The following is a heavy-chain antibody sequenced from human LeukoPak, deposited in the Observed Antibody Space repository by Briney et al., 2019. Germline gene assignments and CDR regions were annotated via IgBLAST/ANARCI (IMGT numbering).Heavy chain of an antibody. CDR1: GYTFTSCY. CDR2: INPSAGST. J-gene: IGHJ4*02. D-gene: IGHD3-3*01. Sequence: ASVKVSCKTSGYTFTSCYMHWVRQAPGQGLEWMGMINPSAGSTRYAQKFQGRVTMTRDTSTSTVYMELSSLRSEDTAVYYCARGYYDFWSGYYILDYWGQGTLVTVSS. V-gene: IGHV1-46*01. CDR3: ARGYYDFWSGYYILDY.